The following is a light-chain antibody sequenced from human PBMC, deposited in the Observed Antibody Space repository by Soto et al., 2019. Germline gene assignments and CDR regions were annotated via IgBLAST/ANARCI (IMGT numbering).Light chain of an antibody. CDR3: SSWTSSATQV. J-gene: IGLJ2*01. V-gene: IGLV2-14*01. CDR1: SSDVGGFDF. CDR2: EVN. Sequence: QSVLTQPASVSGSLGQSITISCTGTSSDVGGFDFVSWYQQHPGKAPKLIIYEVNNRPSGVSNRFSASKSGSTASLTISGLQAEDEADYYCSSWTSSATQVLGGGTKLTVL.